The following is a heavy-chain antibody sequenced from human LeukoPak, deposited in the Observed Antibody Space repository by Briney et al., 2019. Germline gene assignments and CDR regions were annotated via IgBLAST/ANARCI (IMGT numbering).Heavy chain of an antibody. J-gene: IGHJ4*02. CDR3: AGESSIAARPADY. CDR2: IYYSGST. Sequence: SETLSLTCTVSGGSISSSSYYWGWIRQPPGKGLEWIGSIYYSGSTYYNPSLKSRVTISVDTSKNQFSLKLSSVTAADTAVYYCAGESSIAARPADYWGQGTLVTVSS. D-gene: IGHD6-6*01. CDR1: GGSISSSSYY. V-gene: IGHV4-39*02.